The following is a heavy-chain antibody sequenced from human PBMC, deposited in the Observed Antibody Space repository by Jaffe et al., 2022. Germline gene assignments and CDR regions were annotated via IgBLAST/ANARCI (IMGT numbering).Heavy chain of an antibody. CDR1: GGSISSSSYY. CDR3: ARQDEGEYNLHYYMDV. D-gene: IGHD1-1*01. Sequence: QLQLQESGPGLVKPSETLSLTCTVSGGSISSSSYYWGWIRQPPGKGLEWIGSIYYSGSTYYNPSLKSRVTISVDTSKNQFSLKLSSVTAADTAVYYCARQDEGEYNLHYYMDVWGKGTTVTVSS. V-gene: IGHV4-39*01. J-gene: IGHJ6*03. CDR2: IYYSGST.